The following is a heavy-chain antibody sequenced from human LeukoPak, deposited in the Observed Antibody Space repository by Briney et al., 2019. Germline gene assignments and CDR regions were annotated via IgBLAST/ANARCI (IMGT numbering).Heavy chain of an antibody. CDR2: VTSNGRTK. CDR1: GFTFSTYA. Sequence: GGSLRLSCAASGFTFSTYAMHWVRQAPGKGLEWVGLVTSNGRTKYYADSVKGRLTVSRDDSKNPLYLQMNSLGAEDTAVYYCARIFSAYLYYFDYWGQGTLVTVSS. V-gene: IGHV3-30*04. J-gene: IGHJ4*02. CDR3: ARIFSAYLYYFDY. D-gene: IGHD2-21*01.